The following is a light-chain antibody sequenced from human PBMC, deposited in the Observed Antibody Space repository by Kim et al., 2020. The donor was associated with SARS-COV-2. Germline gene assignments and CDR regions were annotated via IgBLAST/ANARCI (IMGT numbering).Light chain of an antibody. Sequence: QAGLTQPPSVSKDLRQTATLTCTGNSNNVGNRGAAWLQQHQGHPPKLLSYRNNNRPSGISERFSASRSGNTASLTIIGLQPEDEADYFCSTWDSSLRAVVFGGGTKLTVL. CDR1: SNNVGNRG. J-gene: IGLJ2*01. V-gene: IGLV10-54*01. CDR3: STWDSSLRAVV. CDR2: RNN.